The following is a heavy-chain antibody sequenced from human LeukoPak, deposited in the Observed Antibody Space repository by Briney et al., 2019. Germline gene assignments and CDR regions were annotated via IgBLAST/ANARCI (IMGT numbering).Heavy chain of an antibody. J-gene: IGHJ3*02. CDR2: IYYSGTT. CDR3: ARHSRGYYDSTGYYYGSHAFDI. CDR1: GGSIISSTYY. D-gene: IGHD3-22*01. Sequence: SETLSLTCTVSGGSIISSTYYWGWIRQPPGKGLEWIGSIYYSGTTYYNPSLKSRVIISVDTSRNQFSLKLSSVTAADTAVFHCARHSRGYYDSTGYYYGSHAFDIWGQGTMVTVSS. V-gene: IGHV4-39*01.